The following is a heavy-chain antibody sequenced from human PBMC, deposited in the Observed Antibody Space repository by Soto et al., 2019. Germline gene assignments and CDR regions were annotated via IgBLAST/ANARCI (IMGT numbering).Heavy chain of an antibody. Sequence: LATGQGLGWMGWMNPNSGNTGYAQKFQGRVTMTRNTSISTAYMELGSLRSEDTAVYYCARTYYGSGPLHLGYWGQGTLVIVSS. CDR3: ARTYYGSGPLHLGY. D-gene: IGHD3-10*01. CDR2: MNPNSGNT. V-gene: IGHV1-8*01. J-gene: IGHJ4*02.